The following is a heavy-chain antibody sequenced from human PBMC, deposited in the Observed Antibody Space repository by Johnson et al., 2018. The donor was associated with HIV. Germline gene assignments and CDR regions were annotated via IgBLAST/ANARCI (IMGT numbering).Heavy chain of an antibody. V-gene: IGHV3-72*01. CDR1: GFTFSDHY. CDR2: TRNKANSYTT. D-gene: IGHD2-21*01. Sequence: VQLVESGGGVVQPGRSLRLSCAASGFTFSDHYMDWVRQAPGKGLEWVGRTRNKANSYTTEYAASVKGRFTISRDNSKNTLYLQMNSLRAEDTAVYYCAKDFVAHGAFDIWGQGTMVTVS. CDR3: AKDFVAHGAFDI. J-gene: IGHJ3*02.